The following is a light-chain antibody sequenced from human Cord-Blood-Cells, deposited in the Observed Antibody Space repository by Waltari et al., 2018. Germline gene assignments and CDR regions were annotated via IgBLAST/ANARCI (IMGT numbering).Light chain of an antibody. CDR3: QQYYSTPT. V-gene: IGKV1-NL1*01. CDR2: AAS. Sequence: DIQMTQSPSSLSASVGARVTITCRASQGISNSLAWYQQKPGKAPKLLLYAASRLESGVPSRFSGSGSGTDYTLTISSLQPEDFATYYCQQYYSTPTFGQGTKVEIK. CDR1: QGISNS. J-gene: IGKJ1*01.